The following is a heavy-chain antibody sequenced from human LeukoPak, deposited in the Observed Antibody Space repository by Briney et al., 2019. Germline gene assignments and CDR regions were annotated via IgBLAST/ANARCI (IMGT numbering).Heavy chain of an antibody. CDR3: AKDMNSFGSGSSYNPWGPFDS. V-gene: IGHV3-9*01. Sequence: GRSLRLSCAASGFTFDNYAMHWVRQAPGKGLEWVSGIAWNSGNTGFADSVKGRFTISRDNAENSLYLQMNSLTPEDTAFYFCAKDMNSFGSGSSYNPWGPFDSWGQGTLVTVSS. J-gene: IGHJ4*02. CDR1: GFTFDNYA. D-gene: IGHD3-10*01. CDR2: IAWNSGNT.